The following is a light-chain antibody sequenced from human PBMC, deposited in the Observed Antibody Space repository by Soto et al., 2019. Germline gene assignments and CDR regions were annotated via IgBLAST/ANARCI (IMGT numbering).Light chain of an antibody. CDR1: QSVSSSY. CDR3: QQYGRSSGT. CDR2: GSS. V-gene: IGKV3-20*01. Sequence: EIVLTQSPGTLSLSPGERATLSCRASQSVSSSYLAWYQQKPGQAPRLLIYGSSSRATGIPDRFSGSGSGKNFTLTISRLEREDFAVYYCQQYGRSSGTFGQGTKVEIK. J-gene: IGKJ1*01.